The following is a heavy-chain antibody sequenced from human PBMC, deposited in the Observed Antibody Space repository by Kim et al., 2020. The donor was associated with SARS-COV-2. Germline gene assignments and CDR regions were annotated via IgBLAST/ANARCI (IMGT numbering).Heavy chain of an antibody. CDR1: GYTLTELS. V-gene: IGHV1-24*01. CDR2: FDPDDGAT. D-gene: IGHD6-19*01. Sequence: ASVKVSCKVSGYTLTELSMHWVRQAPGKGLEWMGGFDPDDGATIYAQKFQGRVTMTEDTSTDTAYMELSSLRSEDTAVYYCATAPGIAVAGTPPNWFDPWAGSTLDRVS. CDR3: ATAPGIAVAGTPPNWFDP. J-gene: IGHJ5*02.